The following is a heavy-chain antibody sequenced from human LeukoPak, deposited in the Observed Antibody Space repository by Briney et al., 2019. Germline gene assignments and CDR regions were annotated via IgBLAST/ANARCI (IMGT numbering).Heavy chain of an antibody. Sequence: SETLSLTCTVSGGSISSSSYYCGWIRQPPGKGLEWIGSIYYSGKTYYNPSVKSRVTMSADTSKNQFSLNLSSVTAADTAVYYCARLPLSMSGYPPDYWGQGTLVIVSS. CDR3: ARLPLSMSGYPPDY. D-gene: IGHD3-3*01. J-gene: IGHJ4*02. V-gene: IGHV4-39*01. CDR2: IYYSGKT. CDR1: GGSISSSSYY.